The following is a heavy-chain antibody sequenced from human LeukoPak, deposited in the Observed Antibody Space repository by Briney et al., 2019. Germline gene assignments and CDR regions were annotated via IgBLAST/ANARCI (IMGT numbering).Heavy chain of an antibody. J-gene: IGHJ4*02. Sequence: GGSLRLSCAASGFTVSSNYMSWVRQAPGKGLEWVSVIYSGGSTYYADSVKGRFTISRDNSKNTLYLQMNSLRAEDTAVYYCARQYSSGWYYFDYWGQGTLVTVSS. CDR2: IYSGGST. D-gene: IGHD6-19*01. V-gene: IGHV3-66*04. CDR3: ARQYSSGWYYFDY. CDR1: GFTVSSNY.